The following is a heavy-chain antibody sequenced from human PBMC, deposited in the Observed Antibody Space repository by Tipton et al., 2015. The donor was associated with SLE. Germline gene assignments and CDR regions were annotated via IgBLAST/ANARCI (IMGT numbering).Heavy chain of an antibody. CDR1: GGSISSHY. Sequence: TLSLTCTVSGGSISSHYWSWIRQPAGKGLEWIGRIYTSGSTNYNPSLKSRVTMSVDTSKNQFSLKLSSVTAADTAVYYCARHAKADDFWSGYWDYWGQGTLVTVSS. CDR3: ARHAKADDFWSGYWDY. J-gene: IGHJ4*02. D-gene: IGHD3-3*01. V-gene: IGHV4-4*07. CDR2: IYTSGST.